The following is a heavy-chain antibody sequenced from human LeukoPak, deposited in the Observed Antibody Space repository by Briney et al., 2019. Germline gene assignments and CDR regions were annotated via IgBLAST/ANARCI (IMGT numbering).Heavy chain of an antibody. Sequence: SETLSLTCTVSGGSISSYYWSWIRQPPGKGLEWIGYIYYSGNPNYNPSLKSRVTTSVDTSKNQFSLKLSSVTAADTAVYYCARVGPPYYYDSSGYPSAHFDYWGQGTLVTVSS. CDR3: ARVGPPYYYDSSGYPSAHFDY. CDR1: GGSISSYY. V-gene: IGHV4-59*01. D-gene: IGHD3-22*01. J-gene: IGHJ4*02. CDR2: IYYSGNP.